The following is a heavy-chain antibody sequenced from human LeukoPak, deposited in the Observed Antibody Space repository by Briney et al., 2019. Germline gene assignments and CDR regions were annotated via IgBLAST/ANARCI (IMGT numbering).Heavy chain of an antibody. D-gene: IGHD6-19*01. V-gene: IGHV4-61*01. Sequence: SETLSLTCTVSGGSISSSSYYWGWIRQPPGKGLEWIGYVYYTGSANYNPSLRSRVTISVDPSQNQFSLKLNSVTAADTAVYYCAREGVAGTPWWYFDLWGRGTLVTVSS. J-gene: IGHJ2*01. CDR2: VYYTGSA. CDR1: GGSISSSSYY. CDR3: AREGVAGTPWWYFDL.